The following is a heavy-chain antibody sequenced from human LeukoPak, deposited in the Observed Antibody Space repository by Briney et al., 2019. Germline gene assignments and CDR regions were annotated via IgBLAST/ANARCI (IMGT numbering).Heavy chain of an antibody. CDR1: GFNFRDAA. CDR2: ISSSGKNA. CDR3: AKDIELST. V-gene: IGHV3-23*01. D-gene: IGHD3-16*02. Sequence: PGGSLRLSCVVSGFNFRDAAMTWVRQAPGKGLEWVALISSSGKNAYYGDSVKGRFTISRDNSDNTLSLHMNSLRVVDTAIYYCAKDIELSTWGLGTMVTVSS. J-gene: IGHJ3*01.